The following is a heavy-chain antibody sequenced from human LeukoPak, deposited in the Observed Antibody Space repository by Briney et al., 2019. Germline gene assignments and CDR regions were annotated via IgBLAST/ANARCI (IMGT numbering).Heavy chain of an antibody. CDR2: ISAYNGNT. CDR1: GYTFTSYG. Sequence: GASVKVSCKASGYTFTSYGISWVRQAPGHGLEWMGWISAYNGNTNYAQKLQGRVTMTTDTSTSTAYMELTSLRSDDTAVYYCAREAKGSSGYYCYFDYWGQGTLVTVSS. CDR3: AREAKGSSGYYCYFDY. D-gene: IGHD3-22*01. J-gene: IGHJ4*02. V-gene: IGHV1-18*01.